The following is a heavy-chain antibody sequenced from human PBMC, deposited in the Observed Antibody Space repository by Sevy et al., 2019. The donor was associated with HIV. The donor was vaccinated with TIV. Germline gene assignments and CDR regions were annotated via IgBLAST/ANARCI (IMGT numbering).Heavy chain of an antibody. D-gene: IGHD3-10*01. CDR3: ARGIFGSGSRLGLGY. V-gene: IGHV3-7*03. CDR2: MRQDGRET. CDR1: GFSFSDYW. Sequence: GGSLRLSCEASGFSFSDYWMTWVRQAQGKGLEWVANMRQDGRETYYVDSVKGRFTVSRDNAKNSLWLQMNSLRAEETAVYYCARGIFGSGSRLGLGYWGQGTLVTVSS. J-gene: IGHJ4*02.